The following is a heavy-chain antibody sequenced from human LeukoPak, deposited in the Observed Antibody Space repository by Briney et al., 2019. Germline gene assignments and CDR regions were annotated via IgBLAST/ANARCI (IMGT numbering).Heavy chain of an antibody. D-gene: IGHD5-18*01. Sequence: ASVKVSCKASGYTFTSFDIHWVRQATGQGLEWMGWMNPNSGNTGYAQKFQGRLTVTRDTSISTAYMELSRLRSDDTAVYYCARDGEIQPFDPWGQGTLVTVSS. V-gene: IGHV1-8*01. CDR1: GYTFTSFD. CDR2: MNPNSGNT. J-gene: IGHJ5*02. CDR3: ARDGEIQPFDP.